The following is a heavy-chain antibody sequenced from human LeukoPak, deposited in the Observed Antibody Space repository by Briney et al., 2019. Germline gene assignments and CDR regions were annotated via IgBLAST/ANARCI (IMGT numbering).Heavy chain of an antibody. CDR2: ISSNGGST. D-gene: IGHD6-19*01. Sequence: PGGSLRLSCAASGFTFSSYAMHWVRQAPGKGREYVSAISSNGGSTYYANSVKGRFTISRDNSKNTLYLQMGSLRAEDMAVYYCARGTLAVAGNFYYYYMDVWGKGTTVTVSS. CDR3: ARGTLAVAGNFYYYYMDV. J-gene: IGHJ6*03. CDR1: GFTFSSYA. V-gene: IGHV3-64*01.